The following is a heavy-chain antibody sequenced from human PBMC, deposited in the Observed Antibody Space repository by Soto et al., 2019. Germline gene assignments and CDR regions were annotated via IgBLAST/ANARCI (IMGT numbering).Heavy chain of an antibody. D-gene: IGHD3-3*01. V-gene: IGHV1-2*02. CDR3: AMGGGTILAILP. CDR1: GYTFTGYF. J-gene: IGHJ5*02. CDR2: INPNSGAT. Sequence: SSVKVSCKASGYTFTGYFIHWVRQAPGQGLEWMGYINPNSGATKYAPRFQGRVTMTSDTSIRTAYMDLSNLRSDDTGVYYCAMGGGTILAILPWGPGTLVTVSS.